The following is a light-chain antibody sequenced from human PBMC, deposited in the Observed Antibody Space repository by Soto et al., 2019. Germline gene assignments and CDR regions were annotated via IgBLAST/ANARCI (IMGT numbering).Light chain of an antibody. Sequence: IQLTQSPSSLSASVGDSVTITCRASQGISSFLAWYQQKPGKAPKLLIYAASTLQSGVPSRFSGSGSGTEFTLTISSLQPEDFATYYCQQGYSISWTFGQGTKVDIK. J-gene: IGKJ1*01. V-gene: IGKV1-9*01. CDR1: QGISSF. CDR2: AAS. CDR3: QQGYSISWT.